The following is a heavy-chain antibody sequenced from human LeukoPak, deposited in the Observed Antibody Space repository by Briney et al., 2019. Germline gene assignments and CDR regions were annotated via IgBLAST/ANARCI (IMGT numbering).Heavy chain of an antibody. D-gene: IGHD3-16*01. Sequence: GGSLRLSCAASGSTVSSNYMSWVRQAPGKGLEWVSVIYSGGSTYYADSVKGRFTISRDNSKNTLYLQMNSLRAEDTAVYYCARGSSWGVGYFDYWGQGTLVTVSS. V-gene: IGHV3-66*01. J-gene: IGHJ4*02. CDR2: IYSGGST. CDR1: GSTVSSNY. CDR3: ARGSSWGVGYFDY.